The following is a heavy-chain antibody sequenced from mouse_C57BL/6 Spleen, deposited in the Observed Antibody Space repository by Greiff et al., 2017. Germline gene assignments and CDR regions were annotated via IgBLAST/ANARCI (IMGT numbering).Heavy chain of an antibody. Sequence: EVKLMESGEGLVKPGGSLKLSCAASGFTFSSYAMSWVRQTPEKRLEWVAYISSGGDYIYYADTVKGRFTISRDNARNTLDLQMSSLKSEDTTMYYCTRDGYSHYFDYWGQGTTLTVSS. V-gene: IGHV5-9-1*02. CDR3: TRDGYSHYFDY. CDR1: GFTFSSYA. J-gene: IGHJ2*01. D-gene: IGHD2-3*01. CDR2: ISSGGDYI.